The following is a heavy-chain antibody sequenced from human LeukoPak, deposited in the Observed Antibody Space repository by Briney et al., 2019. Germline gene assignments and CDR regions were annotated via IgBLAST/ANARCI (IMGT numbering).Heavy chain of an antibody. V-gene: IGHV3-30*02. CDR2: IRYDGNNK. CDR1: GFTFTTCA. J-gene: IGHJ5*02. Sequence: GGSLRLSCAASGFTFTTCAMHWVRQAPGKGLEWVAYIRYDGNNKNYADSVKGRFTISRDNSKDMLYLQMNSLRPEDTAVNYCAKGDDYGANTRLPKYNWFDPWGQGTLVTVSS. CDR3: AKGDDYGANTRLPKYNWFDP. D-gene: IGHD4-23*01.